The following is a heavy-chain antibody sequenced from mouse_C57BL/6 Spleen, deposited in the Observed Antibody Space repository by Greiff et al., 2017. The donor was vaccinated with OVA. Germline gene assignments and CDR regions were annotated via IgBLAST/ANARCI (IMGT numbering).Heavy chain of an antibody. D-gene: IGHD1-1*01. CDR2: FYPGSGSI. Sequence: QVQLQQSGAELVKPGASVKLSCKASGYTFTEYTIHWVKQRSGQGLEWIGWFYPGSGSIKYNEKFKDKATLTADKSSSTVYMELSRLTSEDSAVYFCARHEGDYYGSSYPAWFAYWGQGTLVTVSA. J-gene: IGHJ3*01. CDR1: GYTFTEYT. CDR3: ARHEGDYYGSSYPAWFAY. V-gene: IGHV1-62-2*01.